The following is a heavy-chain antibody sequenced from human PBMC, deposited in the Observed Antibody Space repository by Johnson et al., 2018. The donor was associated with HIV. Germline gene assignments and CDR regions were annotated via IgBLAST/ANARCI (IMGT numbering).Heavy chain of an antibody. CDR2: ISYDGST. CDR3: AALRDYYGSGLNAFDI. CDR1: GFTFSSYA. J-gene: IGHJ3*02. V-gene: IGHV3-30*14. Sequence: QVQLLESGGGVVQPGRSLRLSCAASGFTFSSYAMHWVRQAPGKGLEWVAVISYDGSTYYADSVKGRFTISRDNSKNTLYLQMNSLRAEDTAVYYCAALRDYYGSGLNAFDIWGQGTMVTVSS. D-gene: IGHD3-10*01.